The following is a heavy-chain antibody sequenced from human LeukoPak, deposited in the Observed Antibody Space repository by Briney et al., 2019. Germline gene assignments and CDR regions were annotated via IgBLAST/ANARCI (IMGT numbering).Heavy chain of an antibody. CDR3: ARVPTTVPWSDAFDI. V-gene: IGHV4-59*01. J-gene: IGHJ3*02. Sequence: SETLSLTCTVSGGSISSYYWSWIRQPPGKGLEWIGYIYYSGSTNYNPSLKSRVTISVDTSKNQFSLKLSSVTAADTAGYYCARVPTTVPWSDAFDIWGQGTMVTVSS. CDR2: IYYSGST. CDR1: GGSISSYY. D-gene: IGHD4-17*01.